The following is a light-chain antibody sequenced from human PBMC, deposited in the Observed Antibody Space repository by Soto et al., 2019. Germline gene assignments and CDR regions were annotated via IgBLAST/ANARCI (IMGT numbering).Light chain of an antibody. V-gene: IGKV3-15*01. CDR1: QGIITN. CDR2: GAS. CDR3: QQYYTWPRGT. J-gene: IGKJ1*01. Sequence: IVMTHSPGTLAVSPWEIATLSCRASQGIITNLAWYHQKPGQAPRLLIFGASTRATGVPARFSGSGSGTEFTLTISSLQSADFGVYYCQQYYTWPRGTFGQGTKVDIK.